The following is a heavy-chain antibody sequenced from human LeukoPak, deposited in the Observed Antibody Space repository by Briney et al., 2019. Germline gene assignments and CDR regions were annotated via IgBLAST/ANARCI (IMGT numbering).Heavy chain of an antibody. J-gene: IGHJ6*02. CDR2: INHNGNVN. D-gene: IGHD3-3*01. V-gene: IGHV3-7*03. CDR1: GFTFSSYW. Sequence: GGSLRLSCAASGFTFSSYWMNWARQAPGKGLEWVASINHNGNVNYYVDSVKGRFTISRDNAKNSLYLQMSNLRAEDTAVYYCARDPSYDFWSGYLNYYYYGMDVWGQGTTVTVSS. CDR3: ARDPSYDFWSGYLNYYYYGMDV.